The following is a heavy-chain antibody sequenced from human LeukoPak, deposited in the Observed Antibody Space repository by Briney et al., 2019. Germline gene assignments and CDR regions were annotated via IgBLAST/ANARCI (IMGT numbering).Heavy chain of an antibody. D-gene: IGHD5-24*01. V-gene: IGHV3-23*01. Sequence: GGSLRLSCAASGFTFSSYAMSWVRQAPGEGLQWVSAIGSRGANTYYADSVKGRFTISRDNSKNTLYLELNSLRAEDTAVYYCARDRRDGYNWDYWGQGTLVTVSS. J-gene: IGHJ4*02. CDR1: GFTFSSYA. CDR3: ARDRRDGYNWDY. CDR2: IGSRGANT.